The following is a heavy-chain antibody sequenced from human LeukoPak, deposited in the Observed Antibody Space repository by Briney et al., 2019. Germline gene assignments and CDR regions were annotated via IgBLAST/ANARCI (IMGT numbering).Heavy chain of an antibody. V-gene: IGHV1-2*02. Sequence: ASVKVSCKASGYTFTGYYMHWVRQAPGQGLEWIGWINPNSGGTNYAQKFQGRVTVTRDTSISTAYMELSRLRSDDTAVYYCARSYYDSSGYYIWGQGTLVTVSS. D-gene: IGHD3-22*01. CDR3: ARSYYDSSGYYI. J-gene: IGHJ4*02. CDR1: GYTFTGYY. CDR2: INPNSGGT.